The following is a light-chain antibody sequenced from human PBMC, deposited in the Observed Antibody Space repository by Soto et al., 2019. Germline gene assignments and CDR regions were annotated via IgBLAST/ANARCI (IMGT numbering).Light chain of an antibody. CDR2: GAS. Sequence: DIQMTQSPSSLSASVGDRVTITCRASQGINNYLAWYQQKPGKVPKLLIYGASTLQSGVPSRFSGSASGTDFTLTINSLLPEDVATYYCHKYNSAPWTFGQGTKVEIK. J-gene: IGKJ1*01. CDR3: HKYNSAPWT. CDR1: QGINNY. V-gene: IGKV1-27*01.